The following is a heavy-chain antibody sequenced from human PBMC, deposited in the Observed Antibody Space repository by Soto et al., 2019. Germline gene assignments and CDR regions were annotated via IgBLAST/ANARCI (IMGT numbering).Heavy chain of an antibody. J-gene: IGHJ6*03. D-gene: IGHD4-17*01. CDR2: IIPILGIA. Sequence: QVQLVQSGAEVKKPGSSVKVSCKASGGTFSSYTISWVRQAPGQGLEWMGRIIPILGIANYAQKFQGRVTITEDKSTSTAYMELSSLRSEDTAVYYCAYNGEKGYYYMDVWGKGTTVTVSS. V-gene: IGHV1-69*02. CDR3: AYNGEKGYYYMDV. CDR1: GGTFSSYT.